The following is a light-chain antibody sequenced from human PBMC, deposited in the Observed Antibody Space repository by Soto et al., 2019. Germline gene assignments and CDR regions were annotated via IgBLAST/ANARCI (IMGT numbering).Light chain of an antibody. CDR1: QNIKNY. Sequence: DLPMSQSPPSISVSGGESVTSTCRTSQNIKNYLQWYQQQPGRAPNLLLYGASALQSGVPSRFSGSGSGTDFTLTISSLQSEDFATYYCQQPYNTPPWTFGQGTQVDIK. V-gene: IGKV1-39*01. J-gene: IGKJ1*01. CDR2: GAS. CDR3: QQPYNTPPWT.